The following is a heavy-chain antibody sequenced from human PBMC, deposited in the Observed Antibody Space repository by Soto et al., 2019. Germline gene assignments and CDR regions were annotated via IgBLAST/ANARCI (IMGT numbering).Heavy chain of an antibody. V-gene: IGHV1-18*01. Sequence: ASVKVSCKASGYTFTSYGISWVRQAPGQGLEWMGWISAYNGNTNYAQKLQGRVTMTTDTSTSTAYMELRSLRSDDTAVYYCARDHFQQPGPTVVHAIHIWGQATMVTVSS. CDR3: ARDHFQQPGPTVVHAIHI. CDR2: ISAYNGNT. J-gene: IGHJ3*02. D-gene: IGHD6-13*01. CDR1: GYTFTSYG.